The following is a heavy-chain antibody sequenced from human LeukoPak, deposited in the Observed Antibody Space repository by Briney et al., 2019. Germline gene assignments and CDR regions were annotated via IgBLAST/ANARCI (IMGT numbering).Heavy chain of an antibody. J-gene: IGHJ6*02. CDR3: ARTTVVTPVYYYYGMDV. V-gene: IGHV3-64*01. Sequence: GGSLRLSCAVSGFTFSSYAMHWVRQAPGKGLEYVSAISSNGGSTYHAKSVKGRFTISRDNSKNTLYLHMGSLRAEDMAVYYCARTTVVTPVYYYYGMDVWGQGTTVTVSS. D-gene: IGHD4-23*01. CDR1: GFTFSSYA. CDR2: ISSNGGST.